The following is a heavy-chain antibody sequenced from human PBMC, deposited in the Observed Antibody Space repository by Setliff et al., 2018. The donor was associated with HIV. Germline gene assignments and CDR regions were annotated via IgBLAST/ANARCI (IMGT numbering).Heavy chain of an antibody. CDR1: GGSFSSSSYS. Sequence: KASETLSLTCTISGGSFSSSSYSWGWIRQPPGKGLEWIGTIYHSGSTYHNPSLKSRVTISVDTSKNQFSLRLNSVTAADTAVYYCARGATLLPGYSDRWEYFYMDVWGKGTTVTVSS. J-gene: IGHJ6*03. CDR2: IYHSGST. D-gene: IGHD5-12*01. CDR3: ARGATLLPGYSDRWEYFYMDV. V-gene: IGHV4-39*07.